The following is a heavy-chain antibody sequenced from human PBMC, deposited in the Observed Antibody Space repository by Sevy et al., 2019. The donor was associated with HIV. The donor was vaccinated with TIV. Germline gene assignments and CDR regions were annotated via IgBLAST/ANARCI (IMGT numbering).Heavy chain of an antibody. CDR1: GFTFSSYG. D-gene: IGHD1-1*01. Sequence: GGSLRLSCAASGFTFSSYGMHWVRQAPGKGLEWVAVIWYDGSNKYYADSVKGRFTISRDNSKNTLYLQMNSLRAEDTGMYYCASDVIEMATSPDAFDIWGQGTLVTVSS. V-gene: IGHV3-33*08. J-gene: IGHJ3*02. CDR3: ASDVIEMATSPDAFDI. CDR2: IWYDGSNK.